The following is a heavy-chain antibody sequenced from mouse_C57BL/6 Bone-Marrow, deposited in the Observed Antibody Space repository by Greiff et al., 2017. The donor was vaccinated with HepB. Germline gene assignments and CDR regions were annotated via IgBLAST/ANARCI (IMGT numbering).Heavy chain of an antibody. CDR2: IWGVGST. J-gene: IGHJ3*01. V-gene: IGHV2-6*01. D-gene: IGHD4-1*01. CDR1: GFSLTSYG. CDR3: ASLTGFAY. Sequence: VQRVESGPGLVAPSQRLSITCTVSGFSLTSYGVDWVRQSPGKGLEWLGVIWGVGSTNYNSALKSSLSISKDNSKSQVFLKMNSLQTDDTAMYYCASLTGFAYWGQGTLVTVSA.